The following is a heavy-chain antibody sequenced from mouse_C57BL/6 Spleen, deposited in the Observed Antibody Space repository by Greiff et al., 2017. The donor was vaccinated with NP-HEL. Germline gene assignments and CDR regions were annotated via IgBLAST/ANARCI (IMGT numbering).Heavy chain of an antibody. V-gene: IGHV2-9-1*01. D-gene: IGHD1-1*01. CDR3: ARSYGSSLYYYAMDY. Sequence: VKLVESGPGLVAPSQSLSITCTVSGFSLTSYAISWVRQPPGKGLEWLGVIWTGGGTNYNSALKSRLSISKDSSKSQVFLKMNSLQTDDTARYYCARSYGSSLYYYAMDYWGQGTSVTVSS. J-gene: IGHJ4*01. CDR1: GFSLTSYA. CDR2: IWTGGGT.